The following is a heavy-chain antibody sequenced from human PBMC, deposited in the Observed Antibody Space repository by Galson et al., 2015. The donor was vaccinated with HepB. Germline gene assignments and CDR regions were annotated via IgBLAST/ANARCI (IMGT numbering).Heavy chain of an antibody. D-gene: IGHD1-1*01. J-gene: IGHJ4*02. CDR2: INSDGSST. CDR3: TRDNAPGDFDY. Sequence: SLRLSCAASEFTFSSYWMHWVRQAPGKGLVWVSRINSDGSSTSYADSVKGRFTISRDNAKNTLFLQMNSLRVEDTAVYFRTRDNAPGDFDYWGQGTLVTVSS. V-gene: IGHV3-74*01. CDR1: EFTFSSYW.